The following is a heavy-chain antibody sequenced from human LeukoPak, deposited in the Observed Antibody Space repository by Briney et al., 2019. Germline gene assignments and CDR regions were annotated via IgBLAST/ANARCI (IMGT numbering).Heavy chain of an antibody. D-gene: IGHD6-6*01. CDR3: ARALVGSSSGYFYYYMDV. V-gene: IGHV4-39*07. Sequence: PSETLSLTCTVSGGSISSSSYYWGWIRQPPGKGLERIGSIYYSGSTYYNPSLKSRVTISVDTSKNQFSLNLSSVTAADTAVYYCARALVGSSSGYFYYYMDVWGKGTTVTVSS. CDR1: GGSISSSSYY. J-gene: IGHJ6*03. CDR2: IYYSGST.